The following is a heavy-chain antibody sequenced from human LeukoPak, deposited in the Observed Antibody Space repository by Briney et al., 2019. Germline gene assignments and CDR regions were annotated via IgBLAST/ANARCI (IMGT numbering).Heavy chain of an antibody. CDR3: AKDRGSSRNYGMDV. CDR1: GVTFSSDG. Sequence: GGTLRLSCAASGVTFSSDGMHWVWQGPRTGLDWVGVVSYDGSNKYYTDSVTGRFPISRDNSKNTLYLQMNSLRAEDTAVYYCAKDRGSSRNYGMDVWGQGTTVTVSS. J-gene: IGHJ6*02. V-gene: IGHV3-30*18. CDR2: VSYDGSNK. D-gene: IGHD3-10*01.